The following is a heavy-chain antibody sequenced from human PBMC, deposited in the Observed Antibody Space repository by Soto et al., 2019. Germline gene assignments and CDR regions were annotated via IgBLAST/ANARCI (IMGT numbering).Heavy chain of an antibody. D-gene: IGHD1-1*01. J-gene: IGHJ4*02. CDR1: GGSISSSSYY. CDR2: IYYSGST. V-gene: IGHV4-39*01. Sequence: SETLSLPCTVSGGSISSSSYYWGWIRQPPGKGLEWIGSIYYSGSTYYNPSLKSRVTISVDTSKNQFSLKLSSVTAADTAVYYCARGLGLERPSYYFDYWGQGTLVTVSS. CDR3: ARGLGLERPSYYFDY.